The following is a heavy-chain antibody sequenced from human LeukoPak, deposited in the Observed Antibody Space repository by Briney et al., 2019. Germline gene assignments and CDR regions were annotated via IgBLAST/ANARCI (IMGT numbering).Heavy chain of an antibody. J-gene: IGHJ4*02. CDR2: IYYSGNI. CDR3: QSRYLEWLLDY. V-gene: IGHV4-39*01. Sequence: SETLSLTCTVSGVSISSSSYCWGWLRQPPGKGLEWIGSIYYSGNIYYNPSLKSRVTIFVDTSKKQFSLKLSSVTAADTAVYYCQSRYLEWLLDYWGQGTLVTVSS. D-gene: IGHD3-3*01. CDR1: GVSISSSSYC.